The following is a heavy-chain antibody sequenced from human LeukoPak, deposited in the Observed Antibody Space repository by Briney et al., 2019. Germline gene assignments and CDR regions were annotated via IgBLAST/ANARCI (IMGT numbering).Heavy chain of an antibody. CDR3: ARGMRWLVQGNFDY. D-gene: IGHD6-19*01. V-gene: IGHV3-23*01. Sequence: GGSLRLSCAASGFTFSSYGMSWVRQAPGKGLEWVSAISGSGGSTYYADSVKGRFTISRDNSKNTLYLQMNSLRAEDTAVYYCARGMRWLVQGNFDYWGQGTLVTVSS. CDR2: ISGSGGST. CDR1: GFTFSSYG. J-gene: IGHJ4*02.